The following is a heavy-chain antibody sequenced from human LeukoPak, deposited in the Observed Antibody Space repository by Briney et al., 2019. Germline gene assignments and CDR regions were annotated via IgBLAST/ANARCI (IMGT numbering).Heavy chain of an antibody. D-gene: IGHD3-22*01. CDR1: GFTFSSYS. J-gene: IGHJ4*02. CDR2: ISSSSSYI. Sequence: GGSLRLSCAASGFTFSSYSMNWVRQAPGKGLEWVSSISSSSSYIYYADSVKGRFTISRDNAKNSLYLQMNSLRAEDTAVYYCAGDSSGYEAPAFDYWGQGTLVTVSS. V-gene: IGHV3-21*01. CDR3: AGDSSGYEAPAFDY.